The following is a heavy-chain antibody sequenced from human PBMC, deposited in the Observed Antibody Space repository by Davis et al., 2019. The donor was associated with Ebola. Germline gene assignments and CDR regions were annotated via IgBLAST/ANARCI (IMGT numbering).Heavy chain of an antibody. CDR3: ARWLEFNWFDP. CDR2: INHSGST. CDR1: GGSFSGYY. J-gene: IGHJ5*02. D-gene: IGHD5-24*01. V-gene: IGHV4-34*01. Sequence: SETLSLTCAVYGGSFSGYYWSWIRQPPGKGLEWIGEINHSGSTNYNPSLKSRVTISVDTSKNQFSLKLNSVTAADTAVYYCARWLEFNWFDPWGQGTLVTVSS.